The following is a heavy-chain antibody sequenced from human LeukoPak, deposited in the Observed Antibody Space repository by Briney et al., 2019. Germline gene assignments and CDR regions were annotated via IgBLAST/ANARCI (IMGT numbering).Heavy chain of an antibody. V-gene: IGHV3-48*03. CDR1: GFNFSSYE. J-gene: IGHJ6*04. D-gene: IGHD3-10*02. CDR2: ISSSGSTI. CDR3: AELGITMIGGV. Sequence: GGSLRLSCAASGFNFSSYEMNWVRQAPGKGLEWVSYISSSGSTIYYADPVKGRFTISRDNAKNSLHLQMNSLRAEDTAVYYCAELGITMIGGVWGKGTTVTVSS.